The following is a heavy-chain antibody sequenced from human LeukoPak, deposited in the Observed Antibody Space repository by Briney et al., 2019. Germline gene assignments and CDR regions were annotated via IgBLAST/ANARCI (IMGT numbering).Heavy chain of an antibody. CDR1: GGTFSSYA. CDR2: IIPIFGTA. Sequence: SVKVSCKASGGTFSSYAISWVRQAPGQGLEWMGGIIPIFGTANYAQKFQGRVTITADESTSTAYMELSSLRSEDTAVYYCARMAIAAAGGEPWGQGTLVTASS. CDR3: ARMAIAAAGGEP. D-gene: IGHD6-13*01. V-gene: IGHV1-69*13. J-gene: IGHJ5*02.